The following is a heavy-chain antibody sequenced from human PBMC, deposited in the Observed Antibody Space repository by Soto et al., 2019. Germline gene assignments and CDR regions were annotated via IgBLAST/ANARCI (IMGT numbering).Heavy chain of an antibody. V-gene: IGHV3-33*01. CDR3: ARGREDDFWSGYYSVYGMDV. Sequence: VQLLESGGGLVQPGGSLRLSCAASGFTFSSYGMHWVRQAPGKGLEWVAVIWYDGSNKYYADSVKGRFTISRDNSKNTLYLQMNSLRAEDTAVYYCARGREDDFWSGYYSVYGMDVWGQGTTVTVSS. J-gene: IGHJ6*02. D-gene: IGHD3-3*01. CDR1: GFTFSSYG. CDR2: IWYDGSNK.